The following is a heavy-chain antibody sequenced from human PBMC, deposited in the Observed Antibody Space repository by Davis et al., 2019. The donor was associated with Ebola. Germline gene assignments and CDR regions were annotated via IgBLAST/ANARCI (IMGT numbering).Heavy chain of an antibody. CDR3: ARDWLTTAGYFDY. CDR1: GFTFSSYA. V-gene: IGHV3-30-3*01. J-gene: IGHJ4*02. Sequence: GESLKISCAASGFTFSSYAMHWVRQAPGKGLEWVAVISYDGSNKYYADSVKGRFTISRDNSKNTLYLQMNSLRAEDTAVYYCARDWLTTAGYFDYWGQGTLVTVSS. CDR2: ISYDGSNK. D-gene: IGHD4-17*01.